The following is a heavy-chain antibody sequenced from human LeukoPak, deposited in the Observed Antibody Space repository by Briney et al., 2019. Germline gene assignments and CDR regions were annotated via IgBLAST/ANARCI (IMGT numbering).Heavy chain of an antibody. Sequence: SETLSLTCAVYGGSFSGYYWSWIRQPPGKGLEWIGEINHSGSTNYNPSLKSRVTISVDTSKNQFSLKLSSVTAADTAVYYCARHGDYYGSGSYYTLYTSRPYYFDYWGQGTLVTVSS. CDR1: GGSFSGYY. CDR2: INHSGST. V-gene: IGHV4-34*01. CDR3: ARHGDYYGSGSYYTLYTSRPYYFDY. D-gene: IGHD3-10*01. J-gene: IGHJ4*02.